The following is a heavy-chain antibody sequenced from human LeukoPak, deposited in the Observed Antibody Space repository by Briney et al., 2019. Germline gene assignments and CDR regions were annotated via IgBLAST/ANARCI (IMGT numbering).Heavy chain of an antibody. CDR1: GYTFTHYG. CDR2: INTYNGDT. D-gene: IGHD2-2*01. J-gene: IGHJ4*02. V-gene: IGHV1-18*01. Sequence: ASVKVSCKASGYTFTHYGITWVRQAPGQGLAWMGWINTYNGDTKCAQKLQGRFTVTTDSSTSTAYMELRNLRFDDTAVYYCARDGTSTDDYWGQGTLVTVSS. CDR3: ARDGTSTDDY.